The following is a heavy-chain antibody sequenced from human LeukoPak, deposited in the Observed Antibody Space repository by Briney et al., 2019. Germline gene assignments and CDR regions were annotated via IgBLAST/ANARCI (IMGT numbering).Heavy chain of an antibody. CDR1: GYTFTSYD. V-gene: IGHV1-8*01. CDR2: MNPNSGNT. Sequence: GAPVKVSCKASGYTFTSYDINWVRQATGQGLEWMGWMNPNSGNTGYAQKFQGRVTMTRNTSISTAYMELSSLRSEDTAVYYCARGYCSGGSCYSGLVYWGQGTLVTVSS. D-gene: IGHD2-15*01. J-gene: IGHJ4*02. CDR3: ARGYCSGGSCYSGLVY.